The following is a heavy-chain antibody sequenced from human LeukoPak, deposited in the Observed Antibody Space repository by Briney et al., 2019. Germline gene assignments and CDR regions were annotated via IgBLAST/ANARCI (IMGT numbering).Heavy chain of an antibody. V-gene: IGHV3-30*19. CDR3: ASLQYYYDSSGYPLDY. Sequence: GGSLRLSCAASDFLFSSYGMHWVRQAPGKGLEWVAVISYDGSNKYYADSVKGRFTISRDNSKNTLYLQMNSLRAEDTAVYYCASLQYYYDSSGYPLDYWGQGTLVTVSS. D-gene: IGHD3-22*01. J-gene: IGHJ4*02. CDR2: ISYDGSNK. CDR1: DFLFSSYG.